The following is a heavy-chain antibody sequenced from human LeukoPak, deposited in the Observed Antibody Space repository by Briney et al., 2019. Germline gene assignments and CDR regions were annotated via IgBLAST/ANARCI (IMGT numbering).Heavy chain of an antibody. CDR1: GYTFTGYY. J-gene: IGHJ6*03. D-gene: IGHD3-10*01. V-gene: IGHV1-2*02. CDR2: INPKSGGT. Sequence: ASVKVSCKASGYTFTGYYMYWVRQAPGQGLEWMGWINPKSGGTNYAQKFQGRVTMTSDTSISTAYMELSGLRSDDTAVYYCARGRYVTRITMVRGVSYYMDVWGKGTTVTVSS. CDR3: ARGRYVTRITMVRGVSYYMDV.